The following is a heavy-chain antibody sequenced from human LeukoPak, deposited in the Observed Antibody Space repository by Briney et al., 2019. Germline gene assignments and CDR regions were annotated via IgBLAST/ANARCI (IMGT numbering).Heavy chain of an antibody. J-gene: IGHJ3*02. CDR3: AREGDSSGYYYEQDAFDI. D-gene: IGHD3-22*01. CDR2: IYYSGST. V-gene: IGHV4-59*01. Sequence: SETLSLTCTVSGVSIGSYYWSWIRQPPGKGLEWIGYIYYSGSTNYNPSLKSRVTISVDTSKNQFSLKLSSVTAADTAVYYCAREGDSSGYYYEQDAFDIWGQGTMVTVSS. CDR1: GVSIGSYY.